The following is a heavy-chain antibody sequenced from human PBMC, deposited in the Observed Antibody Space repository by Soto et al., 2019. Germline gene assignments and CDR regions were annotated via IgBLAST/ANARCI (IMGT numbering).Heavy chain of an antibody. D-gene: IGHD6-6*01. J-gene: IGHJ6*02. CDR3: TTDYGIAARRYYYYYGMDV. CDR2: IKSKTDGGTT. V-gene: IGHV3-15*01. CDR1: GFTFSNAW. Sequence: EVQLVESGGGLVKPGGSLRLSCAASGFTFSNAWMSWVRQAPGKGLEWVGRIKSKTDGGTTDYAAPVKGRFTISRDDSKNTLYLQMNSLKTEDTAVYYCTTDYGIAARRYYYYYGMDVWGQGTTVTVSS.